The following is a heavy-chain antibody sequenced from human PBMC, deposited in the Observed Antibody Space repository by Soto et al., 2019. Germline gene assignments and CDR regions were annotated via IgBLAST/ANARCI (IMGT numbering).Heavy chain of an antibody. CDR1: GGSISSSGYY. J-gene: IGHJ4*02. CDR2: IYYSGST. V-gene: IGHV4-39*01. CDR3: ARQSRSVKWGSGSYSSDN. Sequence: SETLSLTCTVSGGSISSSGYYWGWIRQPPGKGLEWIGSIYYSGSTYYNPSLKGRVTISVDTSKNQFSLNLSSVTAADTAVYYCARQSRSVKWGSGSYSSDNLGEGTLVNITS. D-gene: IGHD3-10*01.